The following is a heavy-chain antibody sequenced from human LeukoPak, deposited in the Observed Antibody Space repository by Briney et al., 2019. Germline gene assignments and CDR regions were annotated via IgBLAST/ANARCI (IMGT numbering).Heavy chain of an antibody. V-gene: IGHV4-59*12. D-gene: IGHD3-3*01. Sequence: PSETLSLTCTVSGGSISSYYWSWIRQPPGKGLEWIGYIYYSGSTNYNPSLKSRVTISVDTSKNQFSLKLSSVTAADTAVYYCAREPFSTTVYGVVTDAFDIWGQGTMVTVSS. CDR3: AREPFSTTVYGVVTDAFDI. J-gene: IGHJ3*02. CDR2: IYYSGST. CDR1: GGSISSYY.